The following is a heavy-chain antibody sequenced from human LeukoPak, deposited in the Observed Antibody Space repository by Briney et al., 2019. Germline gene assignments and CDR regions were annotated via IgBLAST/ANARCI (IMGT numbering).Heavy chain of an antibody. Sequence: GGSLRLSCAASGFIFSSYAMSWVRLAPGKGLEWISYISGSSSIIYYTPSVKGRFTISRDSGKSSLYLQMNSLRDDDTAVYFCARGTWDGDRTFDIWGQGAMVTVSS. CDR1: GFIFSSYA. V-gene: IGHV3-48*02. J-gene: IGHJ3*02. CDR3: ARGTWDGDRTFDI. D-gene: IGHD5-24*01. CDR2: ISGSSSII.